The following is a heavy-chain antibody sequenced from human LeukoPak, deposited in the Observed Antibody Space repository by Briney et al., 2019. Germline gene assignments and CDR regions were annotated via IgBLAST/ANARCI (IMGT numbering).Heavy chain of an antibody. CDR1: GGSISSSNDY. CDR2: IYYSGST. J-gene: IGHJ4*02. D-gene: IGHD1-26*01. CDR3: ARHIYSGSYSTPNFDY. V-gene: IGHV4-39*01. Sequence: SETLSLTCTVSGGSISSSNDYWGWIRQPPGKGLDWIGNIYYSGSTYYNPSLKSRVTISVDTSKNQFSLKLSSVTAADTAVYYCARHIYSGSYSTPNFDYWGQGTLVTVSS.